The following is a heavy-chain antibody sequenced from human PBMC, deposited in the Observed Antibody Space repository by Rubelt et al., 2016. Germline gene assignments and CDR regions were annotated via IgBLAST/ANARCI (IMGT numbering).Heavy chain of an antibody. D-gene: IGHD5-18*01. J-gene: IGHJ4*02. CDR3: ARDESGYSYGPPFDY. Sequence: GLEWMGGIIPILGIANYAQKFQGRVTITADKSTSTAYMELSSLRSEDTAVYYCARDESGYSYGPPFDYWGQGTLVTVSS. V-gene: IGHV1-69*10. CDR2: IIPILGIA.